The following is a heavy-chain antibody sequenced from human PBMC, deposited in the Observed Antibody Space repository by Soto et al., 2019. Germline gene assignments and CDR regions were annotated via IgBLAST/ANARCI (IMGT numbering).Heavy chain of an antibody. CDR2: INPSGGST. CDR3: ARESGGATATLDYYYFYMDV. CDR1: GYTFTSYY. D-gene: IGHD5-12*01. Sequence: ASVKVSCKASGYTFTSYYMHWVRQAPGQGLEWMGIINPSGGSTSYAQKFQGRVTMTRDTSTSTVYMELSSLRSGDTAVYYCARESGGATATLDYYYFYMDVWGKGTTVTVSS. V-gene: IGHV1-46*01. J-gene: IGHJ6*03.